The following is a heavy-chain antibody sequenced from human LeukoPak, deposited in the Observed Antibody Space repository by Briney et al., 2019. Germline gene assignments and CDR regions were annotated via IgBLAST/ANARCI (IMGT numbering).Heavy chain of an antibody. CDR3: ARGGRYMSASWYRSVYYYMDV. CDR1: GGSFSGYY. D-gene: IGHD6-13*01. V-gene: IGHV4-34*01. CDR2: INHSGST. Sequence: SETLSLTCAVYGGSFSGYYWSWIRQPPGKGLEWIGEINHSGSTNYNPSLKSRVTISVDTSQKQFSLRLTSVTAADTAVYYCARGGRYMSASWYRSVYYYMDVWGKGTTVTVSS. J-gene: IGHJ6*03.